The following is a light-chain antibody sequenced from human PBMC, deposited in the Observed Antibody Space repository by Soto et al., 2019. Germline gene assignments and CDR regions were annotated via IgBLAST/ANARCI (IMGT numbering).Light chain of an antibody. CDR1: QSVSSN. J-gene: IGKJ1*01. Sequence: EIVMTQSPATLSVSPGERATLSCRATQSVSSNLAWYQQKPGQAPRLLIYGASTRATGIPARFSGSRSGTEFTLTISSLQPDDFATYYCQQYNNYPWTFGQGTKVEIK. CDR3: QQYNNYPWT. CDR2: GAS. V-gene: IGKV3-15*01.